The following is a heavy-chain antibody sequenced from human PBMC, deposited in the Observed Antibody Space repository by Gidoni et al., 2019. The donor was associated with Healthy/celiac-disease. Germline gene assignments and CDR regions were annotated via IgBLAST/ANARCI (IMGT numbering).Heavy chain of an antibody. V-gene: IGHV5-51*01. D-gene: IGHD2-21*02. Sequence: EVQLVQSGAEVTKPGESLKISCKGSGHSFPSYWIGWVRQMPGKGLEWMGIIYPGDSDTRYSPSFQGQITISADKSISTAYLQWSSLKASDTAMYYCASGSNDGGNSRNDAFDIWGQGTMVTVSS. CDR3: ASGSNDGGNSRNDAFDI. J-gene: IGHJ3*02. CDR2: IYPGDSDT. CDR1: GHSFPSYW.